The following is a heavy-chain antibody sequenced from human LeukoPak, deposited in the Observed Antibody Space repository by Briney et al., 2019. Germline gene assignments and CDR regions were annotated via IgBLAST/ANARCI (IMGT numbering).Heavy chain of an antibody. CDR3: ARLRPRASTYYYGSGSYYTFDY. Sequence: SETLSLTCTVSGGSISSSSYYWGWIRQPPGKGLEWVGSVFHSGNTNYNPSLKSRVTISVDTSKNQFSLKLSSVTAADTAVYYCARLRPRASTYYYGSGSYYTFDYWGQGTLVTVSS. J-gene: IGHJ4*02. V-gene: IGHV4-39*07. CDR2: VFHSGNT. D-gene: IGHD3-10*01. CDR1: GGSISSSSYY.